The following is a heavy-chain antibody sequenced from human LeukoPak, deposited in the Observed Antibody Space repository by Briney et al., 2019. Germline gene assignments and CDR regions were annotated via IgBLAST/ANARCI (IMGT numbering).Heavy chain of an antibody. D-gene: IGHD5-24*01. V-gene: IGHV1-69*05. CDR2: VIPIFGTA. CDR1: GGTFSNYA. Sequence: SVKVSCKTSGGTFSNYAMSWVRQAPGQGLEWMGRVIPIFGTANYAQKFQGRVTITTDESTSTAYMELDSLSSEDTAVYYCARGDGYKDYWGQGTLVTVSS. J-gene: IGHJ4*02. CDR3: ARGDGYKDY.